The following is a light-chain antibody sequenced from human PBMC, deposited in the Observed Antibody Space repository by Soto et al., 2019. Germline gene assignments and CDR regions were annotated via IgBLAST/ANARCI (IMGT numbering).Light chain of an antibody. CDR2: EGS. Sequence: QSALTQPASVSGSPGQSITISCTGTSSDVGTYKRVSWYQHHPGKAPKLMIYEGSKRHSGVSNRFSGSKSGNTASLTISGLQDEDEADYYCCSYAGSSTYVFGTGTKLTVL. CDR3: CSYAGSSTYV. CDR1: SSDVGTYKR. V-gene: IGLV2-23*01. J-gene: IGLJ1*01.